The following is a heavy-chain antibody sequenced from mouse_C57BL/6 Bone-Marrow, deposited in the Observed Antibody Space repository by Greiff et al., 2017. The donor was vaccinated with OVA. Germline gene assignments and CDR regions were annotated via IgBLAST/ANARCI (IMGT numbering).Heavy chain of an antibody. CDR3: ARDYYGSSSWFAY. J-gene: IGHJ3*01. Sequence: VQLQQSGPELVKPGASVKISCKASGYTFTDYYMNWVKQSHGKSLEWIGDINPNNGGTSYNQKFKGKATLTVDKSSSTAYMELRGLTSEDSAVYYCARDYYGSSSWFAYWGQGTLVTVSA. V-gene: IGHV1-26*01. D-gene: IGHD1-1*01. CDR2: INPNNGGT. CDR1: GYTFTDYY.